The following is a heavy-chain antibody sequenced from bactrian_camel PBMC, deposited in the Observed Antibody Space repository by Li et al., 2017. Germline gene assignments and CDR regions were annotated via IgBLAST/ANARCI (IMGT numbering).Heavy chain of an antibody. J-gene: IGHJ4*01. CDR3: AADPAQACLFLGLGRTEDVDEYKY. CDR2: IYTGDGTT. CDR1: GDTSRSC. D-gene: IGHD3*01. V-gene: IGHV3S1*01. Sequence: HVQLVESGGGSVQAGGSLRLSCAASGDTSRSCLFWARQAPGKEREGVAAIYTGDGTTYYGNSLKGRLTISHDNTTSTVYLEMNNLKPEDTAVYYCAADPAQACLFLGLGRTEDVDEYKYWGQGTQVTVS.